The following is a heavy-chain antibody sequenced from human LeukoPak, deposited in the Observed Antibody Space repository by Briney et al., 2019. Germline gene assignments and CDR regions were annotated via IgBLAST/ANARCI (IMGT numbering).Heavy chain of an antibody. CDR3: AKIGSWGSDY. J-gene: IGHJ4*02. CDR1: GFTFSTYS. CDR2: ISSSSSYI. Sequence: GGSLRLSCAASGFTFSTYSMNWVRQAPGKGLEWVSSISSSSSYIYYADSVKGRFTISRDNAKNSLSLQMNSLRAEDTAVYYCAKIGSWGSDYWGQGTLVTVSS. V-gene: IGHV3-21*01. D-gene: IGHD3-10*01.